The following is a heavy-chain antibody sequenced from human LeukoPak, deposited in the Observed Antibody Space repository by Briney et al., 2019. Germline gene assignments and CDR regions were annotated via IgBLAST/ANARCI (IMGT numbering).Heavy chain of an antibody. CDR3: ARDASYYDSSGYYAEDYFDY. J-gene: IGHJ4*02. Sequence: PGGSLRLSCAASGFNFSTYSMNWVRQAPGKGLEWVSSISSRSSYTYYADSVKGRFTISRDNAKNSLYLQMNSLRAEDTAVYYCARDASYYDSSGYYAEDYFDYWGQGTLVTVSS. CDR2: ISSRSSYT. CDR1: GFNFSTYS. V-gene: IGHV3-21*01. D-gene: IGHD3-22*01.